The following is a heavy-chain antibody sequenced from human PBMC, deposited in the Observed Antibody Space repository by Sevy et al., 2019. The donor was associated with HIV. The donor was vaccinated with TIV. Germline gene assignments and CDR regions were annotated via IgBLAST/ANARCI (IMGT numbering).Heavy chain of an antibody. V-gene: IGHV4-61*02. CDR1: GGSISSGSDY. Sequence: SETLSLTCTVCGGSISSGSDYWSWIRQPAGKGLEWIGRIYTSGSTNYNPSLKSRVTMSVDTSKNQFSLKLSSVTAADTAVYYCARGRVRALDYWGQGTLVTVSS. D-gene: IGHD3-10*01. J-gene: IGHJ4*02. CDR2: IYTSGST. CDR3: ARGRVRALDY.